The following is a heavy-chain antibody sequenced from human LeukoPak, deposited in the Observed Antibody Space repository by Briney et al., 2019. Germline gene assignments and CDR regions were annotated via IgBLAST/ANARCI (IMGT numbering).Heavy chain of an antibody. CDR1: GFTFSSYG. J-gene: IGHJ4*02. V-gene: IGHV3-33*01. Sequence: GGSLRLSCAASGFTFSSYGMHWVRQAPGKGLEWVAVIWYDGSNKYYADSVKGRFTISRDNSKNTLYLQMNSLRAEDTAVYYCASDYGGNPFDYWGQGTLVTVSS. CDR3: ASDYGGNPFDY. D-gene: IGHD4-17*01. CDR2: IWYDGSNK.